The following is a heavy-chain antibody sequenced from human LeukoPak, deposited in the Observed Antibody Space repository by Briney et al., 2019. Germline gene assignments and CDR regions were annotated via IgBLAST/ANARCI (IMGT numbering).Heavy chain of an antibody. Sequence: GSLRLSCVASGFTFSSYSMNWVRQAPGKGLEWVSSISSSSSYIYYADSVKGRFTISRDNAKNSLYLQMNSLRAEDTAVYYCAREAAAQDFDYWGQGTLVTVSS. V-gene: IGHV3-21*01. CDR2: ISSSSSYI. CDR1: GFTFSSYS. CDR3: AREAAAQDFDY. D-gene: IGHD6-13*01. J-gene: IGHJ4*02.